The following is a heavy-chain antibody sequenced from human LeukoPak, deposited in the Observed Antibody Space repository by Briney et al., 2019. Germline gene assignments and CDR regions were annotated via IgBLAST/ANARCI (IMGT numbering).Heavy chain of an antibody. D-gene: IGHD3-22*01. CDR1: GFTFSTYS. CDR3: ARGAYYYED. Sequence: GGSLRLSCAASGFTFSTYSMNWVRQAPGKGLEWVSSISSSGSYIYYADSVEGRFAISRDSAKNSLYLQMNSLRAEDTAVYYCARGAYYYEDWGQGTLVTVSS. J-gene: IGHJ4*02. CDR2: ISSSGSYI. V-gene: IGHV3-21*01.